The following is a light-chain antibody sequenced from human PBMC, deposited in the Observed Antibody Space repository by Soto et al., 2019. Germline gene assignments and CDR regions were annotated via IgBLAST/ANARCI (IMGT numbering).Light chain of an antibody. J-gene: IGLJ1*01. CDR3: SSYTSSSTLYD. V-gene: IGLV2-14*01. CDR1: SSDAGGYNY. Sequence: SALPQPASVSGSPGQSITISCTGTSSDAGGYNYASWYQQHPGKAPKLMIYDVSNRPSGVSNRFSGSKSGNTASLTISGLQAEDEADYYCSSYTSSSTLYDFGTGTKVTVL. CDR2: DVS.